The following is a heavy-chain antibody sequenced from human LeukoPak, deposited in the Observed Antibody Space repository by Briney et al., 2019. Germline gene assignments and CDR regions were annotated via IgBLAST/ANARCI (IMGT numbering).Heavy chain of an antibody. J-gene: IGHJ4*02. CDR2: INHSGST. Sequence: SETLSLTCAVYGGSFSGYYWSWIRQPPGKGLEWIGEINHSGSTNYNPSLKSRVTISVDTSKNQFSLKPSSVTAADTAVYYCARGIVGATTGYFDYWGQGTLVTVSS. CDR3: ARGIVGATTGYFDY. V-gene: IGHV4-34*01. CDR1: GGSFSGYY. D-gene: IGHD1-26*01.